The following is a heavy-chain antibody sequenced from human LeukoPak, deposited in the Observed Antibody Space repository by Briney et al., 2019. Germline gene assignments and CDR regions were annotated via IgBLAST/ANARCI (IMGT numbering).Heavy chain of an antibody. V-gene: IGHV4-34*01. J-gene: IGHJ5*02. CDR3: AGGRVGRGDLNWFDP. D-gene: IGHD2-15*01. Sequence: SETLSLTCAVYGGSFSGYYWSWIRQPPGKGLEWVGEINHSGSTNYNPSLKSRVTISVDTSKNQFSLKLSSVTAADTAVYYCAGGRVGRGDLNWFDPWGQGTLVTVSS. CDR2: INHSGST. CDR1: GGSFSGYY.